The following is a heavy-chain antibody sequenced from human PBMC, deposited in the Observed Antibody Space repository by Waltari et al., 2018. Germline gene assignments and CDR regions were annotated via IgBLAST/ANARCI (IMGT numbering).Heavy chain of an antibody. D-gene: IGHD2-21*01. V-gene: IGHV1-69-2*01. CDR1: GYSFTDYY. J-gene: IGHJ3*01. Sequence: EVQLVQSGAEVKKPGATVKISCEASGYSFTDYYIHWVKQAPGKGLEWMGRVDTENDESTYAEKFVSRVIMTADTSTFTAYMELTYLKYEDTAVYYCTTDHLWSHAFDLWGQGTMVTVS. CDR2: VDTENDES. CDR3: TTDHLWSHAFDL.